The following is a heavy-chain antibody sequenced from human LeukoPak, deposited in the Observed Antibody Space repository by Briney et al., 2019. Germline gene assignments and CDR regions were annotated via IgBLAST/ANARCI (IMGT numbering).Heavy chain of an antibody. Sequence: GGSLRLSCAVSGFTFSNYWMTWVRQAPGRGLEWVANIKQDGSDKNYVDSVKGRFTISRDNAKNSLFLQMNSLRAEDTAVYSCARTSYYYGSGSPDPYFDYWGQGTLVTVSS. V-gene: IGHV3-7*04. D-gene: IGHD3-10*01. CDR2: IKQDGSDK. J-gene: IGHJ4*02. CDR3: ARTSYYYGSGSPDPYFDY. CDR1: GFTFSNYW.